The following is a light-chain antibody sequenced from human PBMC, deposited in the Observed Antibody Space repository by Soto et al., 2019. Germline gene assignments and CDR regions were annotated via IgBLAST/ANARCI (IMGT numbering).Light chain of an antibody. CDR3: QQRSNWPLT. CDR1: QSVSSSY. J-gene: IGKJ4*01. Sequence: EIVLTQSPGTLSLSPGERATLSCRASQSVSSSYLAWYQQKPGQAPRLLIHGASSRATGIPARFSGSGSGTDFTLTISSLEPEDFAVYYCQQRSNWPLTFGGGTKVDI. V-gene: IGKV3D-20*02. CDR2: GAS.